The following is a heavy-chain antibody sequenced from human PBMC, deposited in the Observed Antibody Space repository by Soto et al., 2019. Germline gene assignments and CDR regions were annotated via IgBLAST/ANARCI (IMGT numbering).Heavy chain of an antibody. D-gene: IGHD7-27*01. V-gene: IGHV3-48*01. J-gene: IGHJ6*03. CDR2: ISSSSSVI. Sequence: EVQLVESGGGLVQPGGSLRLSCATSGFILSDCAMNWVSQAPGKVLEWVSYISSSSSVIDYADSVKGRFTVSRDNARNSLYLKMKSLRAEDTAGYYCERVLSGGCNWYYYMDVCSKGTTVTVSS. CDR3: ERVLSGGCNWYYYMDV. CDR1: GFILSDCA.